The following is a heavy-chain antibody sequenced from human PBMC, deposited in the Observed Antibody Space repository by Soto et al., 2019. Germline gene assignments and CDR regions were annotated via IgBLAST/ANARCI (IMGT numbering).Heavy chain of an antibody. CDR1: GASITNYY. J-gene: IGHJ4*02. CDR2: ISNSGST. CDR3: ARDRDFRFDY. Sequence: TLSLTCTVSGASITNYYWSWIRQPPGKGLEWVGFISNSGSTNYNPSLNGRLTISMDTSKNQFSLKLNSVTAADTAVYYCARDRDFRFDYWGQGALVTVSS. V-gene: IGHV4-59*01.